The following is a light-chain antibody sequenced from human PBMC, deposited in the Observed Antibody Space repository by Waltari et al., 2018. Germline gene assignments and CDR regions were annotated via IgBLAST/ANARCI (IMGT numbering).Light chain of an antibody. J-gene: IGLJ3*02. Sequence: SSELTQDPAVSVALGQTVRITCQGDSLRSYYASWYQQKPGQATGIDIDGKNNRPSGIPYRFSGSSSGNTASLTISGAQAEDEADYYCTSRDSSGNFWVFGGGTKLTVL. CDR2: GKN. CDR1: SLRSYY. V-gene: IGLV3-19*01. CDR3: TSRDSSGNFWV.